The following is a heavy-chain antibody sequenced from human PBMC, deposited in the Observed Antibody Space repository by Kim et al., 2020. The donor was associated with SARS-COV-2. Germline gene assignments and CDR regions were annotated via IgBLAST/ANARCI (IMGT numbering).Heavy chain of an antibody. V-gene: IGHV5-10-1*01. CDR3: ARHPPGGSGWVYYFDY. D-gene: IGHD6-19*01. J-gene: IGHJ4*02. Sequence: SFQGHVTISADKSISTAYLQWSSLKASDTAMYYCARHPPGGSGWVYYFDYWGQGTLVTVSS.